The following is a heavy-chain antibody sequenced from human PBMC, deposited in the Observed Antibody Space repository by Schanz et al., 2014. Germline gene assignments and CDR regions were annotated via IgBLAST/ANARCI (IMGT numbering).Heavy chain of an antibody. J-gene: IGHJ4*02. CDR2: FDAHDGRA. CDR1: GFSLDIFA. D-gene: IGHD5-18*01. V-gene: IGHV3-23*01. CDR3: VRVSFADPRLYRGMDRDIDY. Sequence: EVHLLESGGGLVEPGGSLRLSCATSGFSLDIFAVSWVRQAPGKGLEWVSGFDAHDGRAYYADSAKGRFTISRDNSKSTLYVEMNNLRAEDTAVYYCVRVSFADPRLYRGMDRDIDYWGQGTLVTVSS.